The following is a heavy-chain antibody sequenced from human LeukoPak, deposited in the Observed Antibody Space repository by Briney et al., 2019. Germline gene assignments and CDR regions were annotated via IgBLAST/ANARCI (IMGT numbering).Heavy chain of an antibody. CDR2: IIPIFGTA. CDR1: GGTFSSYA. J-gene: IGHJ4*02. Sequence: GASVKVSCKASGGTFSSYAISWVRQAPGQGLEWMGGIIPIFGTANYAQKFRGRVTITTDESTSTAYMELSSLRSEDTAVYYCARGEIVSADKGIDYWGQGTLVTVSS. CDR3: ARGEIVSADKGIDY. D-gene: IGHD5/OR15-5a*01. V-gene: IGHV1-69*05.